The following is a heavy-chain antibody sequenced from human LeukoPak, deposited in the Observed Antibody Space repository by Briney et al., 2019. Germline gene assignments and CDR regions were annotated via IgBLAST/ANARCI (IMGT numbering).Heavy chain of an antibody. Sequence: PSQTLSLTCAVSGGSISSGGYSWSWIRQPPGKGLEWIGYIYHSGSTYYNPSLKSRVTISVDRSKNQFSLKLSSVTAADTAVYYCARVRGAQLWSHYSDYWGQGTLVTVSS. D-gene: IGHD5-18*01. J-gene: IGHJ4*02. V-gene: IGHV4-30-2*01. CDR2: IYHSGST. CDR1: GGSISSGGYS. CDR3: ARVRGAQLWSHYSDY.